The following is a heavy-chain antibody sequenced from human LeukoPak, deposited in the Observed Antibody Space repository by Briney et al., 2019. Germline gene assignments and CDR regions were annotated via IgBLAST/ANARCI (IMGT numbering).Heavy chain of an antibody. J-gene: IGHJ6*02. D-gene: IGHD6-25*01. V-gene: IGHV4-34*01. CDR3: ARGGAATTYYYYYYGMDV. Sequence: SETLSLTCAVYGGSFSGYYWSWIRQPPGKGLDWIGEINHSGSTNYNPSLKSRVTISVDTSKNQFSLKLSSVTAADTAVYYCARGGAATTYYYYYYGMDVWGQGTTVTVSS. CDR2: INHSGST. CDR1: GGSFSGYY.